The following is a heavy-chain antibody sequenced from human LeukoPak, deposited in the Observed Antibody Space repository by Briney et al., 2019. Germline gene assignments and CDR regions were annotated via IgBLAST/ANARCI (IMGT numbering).Heavy chain of an antibody. J-gene: IGHJ6*02. D-gene: IGHD6-13*01. V-gene: IGHV3-7*01. CDR3: ARDMRLGAAVPTGYYYGLDV. CDR1: GFTFSSYW. CDR2: IKQDGSEK. Sequence: AGGSLRLSCAASGFTFSSYWMSWVRQAPGKGLEWVANIKQDGSEKYYVDSVKGRFTISRDNAKNSLYLQMNSLRAEDTAVYYCARDMRLGAAVPTGYYYGLDVWGQGTTVTVSS.